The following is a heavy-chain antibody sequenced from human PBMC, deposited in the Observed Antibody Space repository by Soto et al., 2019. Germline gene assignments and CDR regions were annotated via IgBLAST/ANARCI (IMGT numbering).Heavy chain of an antibody. Sequence: GGSLRLSCAASGFTFSSYAMHWVRQAPGKGLEWVAVISYDGSNKYYADSVKGRFTISRDNSKNTLYLQMNSLRAEDTAVYYCARDLVGDSSGYYNYIDYWGQGTLVTVSS. CDR2: ISYDGSNK. D-gene: IGHD3-22*01. CDR3: ARDLVGDSSGYYNYIDY. J-gene: IGHJ4*02. CDR1: GFTFSSYA. V-gene: IGHV3-30-3*01.